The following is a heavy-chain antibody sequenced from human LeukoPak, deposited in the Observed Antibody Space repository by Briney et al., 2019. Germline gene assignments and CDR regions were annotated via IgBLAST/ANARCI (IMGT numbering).Heavy chain of an antibody. CDR3: ARVGCSGGSCYPDY. J-gene: IGHJ4*02. D-gene: IGHD2-15*01. CDR2: IHYSGAI. V-gene: IGHV4-59*01. CDR1: GASISTSY. Sequence: SETLSLTCTVSGASISTSYWYWIRQPPGKGLEWIGYIHYSGAINYNPSLKSRVTISAYTSKNQLSLKLSSVTAADTAVYYCARVGCSGGSCYPDYWGQGTLVTVSS.